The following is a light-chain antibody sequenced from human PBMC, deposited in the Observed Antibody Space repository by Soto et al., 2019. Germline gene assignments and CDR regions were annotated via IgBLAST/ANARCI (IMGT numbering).Light chain of an antibody. V-gene: IGLV2-23*01. J-gene: IGLJ3*02. CDR3: CSYAGDSSSRV. Sequence: QSALTRPASMSGSPGQSITRSGTGTSSDVGSYNLVSWYQQRPGKAPKLMIYEGTKRPSGISNRFSGSKSGNTASLTISGLQAEDEADYYCCSYAGDSSSRVFGGGTKVTVL. CDR2: EGT. CDR1: SSDVGSYNL.